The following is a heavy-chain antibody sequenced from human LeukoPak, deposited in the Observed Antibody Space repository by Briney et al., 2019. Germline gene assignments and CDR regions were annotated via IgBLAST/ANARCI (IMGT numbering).Heavy chain of an antibody. CDR2: IYYSGST. D-gene: IGHD2-2*01. CDR1: GGSISSYY. Sequence: PSETLSLTCTVFGGSISSYYWSWLRQPPGKGREWIGYIYYSGSTNYNPSLKSRVTISVDTSKNQFSLKLSSVTAADTAVYYCARERGGCSSTSCYLYYMDVWGKGTTVTVSS. V-gene: IGHV4-59*01. CDR3: ARERGGCSSTSCYLYYMDV. J-gene: IGHJ6*03.